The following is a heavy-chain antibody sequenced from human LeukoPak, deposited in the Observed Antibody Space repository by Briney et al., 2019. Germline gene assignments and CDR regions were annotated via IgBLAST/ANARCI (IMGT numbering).Heavy chain of an antibody. J-gene: IGHJ4*02. CDR2: IYYSGST. Sequence: KPSETLSLTCTVSGGSISSYYWSWTRQPPGKGLEWIGYIYYSGSTNYNPSLKSRVTISVDTSKNQFSLKLSSVTAADTAVYYCAARIFSDVDYWGQGTLVTVSS. D-gene: IGHD3-3*02. V-gene: IGHV4-59*08. CDR3: AARIFSDVDY. CDR1: GGSISSYY.